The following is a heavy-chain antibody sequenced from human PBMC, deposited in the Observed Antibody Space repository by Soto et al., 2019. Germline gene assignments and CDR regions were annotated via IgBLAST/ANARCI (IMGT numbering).Heavy chain of an antibody. Sequence: SETLSLTCSVSGGSISSSSYYWAWIRQPPGKGLEWIGSINYSGITNYNPSLNSRVTMSVDTSKNQFSLKLSSVTAADTAVYYCARVRGSSWEYYYYYGMDVWGQGTTVTVSS. CDR3: ARVRGSSWEYYYYYGMDV. D-gene: IGHD6-13*01. J-gene: IGHJ6*02. V-gene: IGHV4-39*01. CDR2: INYSGIT. CDR1: GGSISSSSYY.